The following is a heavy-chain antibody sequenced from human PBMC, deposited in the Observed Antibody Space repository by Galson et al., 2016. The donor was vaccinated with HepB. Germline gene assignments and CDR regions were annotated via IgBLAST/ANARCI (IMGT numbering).Heavy chain of an antibody. Sequence: SLRLSCAASGFTFSSYATHWVRQAPGKGLEWVAIISYDGSNKYYADAVKGRFTISRDNSKNTLYLQMNSLRAEDTAVYYCARVSVSAADLSTNYYYGMDVWGQGTTVTVSS. CDR2: ISYDGSNK. V-gene: IGHV3-30*04. CDR1: GFTFSSYA. D-gene: IGHD3-16*02. J-gene: IGHJ6*02. CDR3: ARVSVSAADLSTNYYYGMDV.